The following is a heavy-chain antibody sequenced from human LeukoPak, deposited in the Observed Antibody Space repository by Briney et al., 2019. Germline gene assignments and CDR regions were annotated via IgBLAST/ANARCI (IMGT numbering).Heavy chain of an antibody. CDR1: GYTFTSYY. CDR3: ARAQEDLDY. J-gene: IGHJ4*02. V-gene: IGHV1-46*01. CDR2: INPSCGST. D-gene: IGHD2-15*01. Sequence: ASVTVSCTASGYTFTSYYMHWVRQAPGQGLEWMGIINPSCGSTSYAQKFQGRVTMTRYTSTSTVYMELSSLRSEDTAVYYCARAQEDLDYWGQGTLVTVSS.